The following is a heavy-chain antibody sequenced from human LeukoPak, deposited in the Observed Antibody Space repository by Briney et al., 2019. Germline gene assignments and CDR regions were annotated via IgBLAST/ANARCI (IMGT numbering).Heavy chain of an antibody. CDR3: TGNYYGSGSYADFDY. Sequence: GGSLRLSCAASGFTFSGSALHWVRQASGKGLEWVGRIRSTANGYATAYAASVKGRFTVSRDDSKNTAYLQMDSLKTEDTAVYYCTGNYYGSGSYADFDYWGQGTLVTVSS. V-gene: IGHV3-73*01. J-gene: IGHJ4*02. CDR1: GFTFSGSA. D-gene: IGHD3-10*01. CDR2: IRSTANGYAT.